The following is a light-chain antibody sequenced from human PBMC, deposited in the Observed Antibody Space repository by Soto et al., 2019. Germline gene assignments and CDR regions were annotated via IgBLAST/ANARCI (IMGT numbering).Light chain of an antibody. V-gene: IGKV1-39*01. J-gene: IGKJ1*01. CDR2: AAS. CDR1: QSISTF. CDR3: QQSYTTPRT. Sequence: IQMTQVLQCLSASLGGRVSVSFRASQSISTFLNWYQHRPGEAPKLLIYAASSLQSGVPSRFSGSGSGADFTLTIGSLQPEDFATYYCQQSYTTPRTFGQGTKVDIK.